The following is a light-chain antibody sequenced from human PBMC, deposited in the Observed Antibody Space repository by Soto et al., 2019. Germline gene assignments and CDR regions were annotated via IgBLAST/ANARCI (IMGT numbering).Light chain of an antibody. CDR3: QQFNSYPPLT. CDR2: DAS. V-gene: IGKV1-13*02. J-gene: IGKJ4*01. Sequence: AIQLTQSPSSLSASVGDRVTITCRASQGISSALAWYQQKPGKAPKLLIYDASSLESGVPSRFSGSGSGTDFTLTISILQPEDFATYYCQQFNSYPPLTFGGGTKVEIK. CDR1: QGISSA.